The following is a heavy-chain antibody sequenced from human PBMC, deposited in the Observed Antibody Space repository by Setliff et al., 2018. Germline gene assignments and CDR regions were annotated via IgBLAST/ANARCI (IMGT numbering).Heavy chain of an antibody. CDR2: VSASGVRT. D-gene: IGHD3-10*01. CDR1: GFTFSNYA. J-gene: IGHJ3*02. Sequence: PGGSLRLSCAASGFTFSNYAMSWVRRAPGKGLEWVSAVSASGVRTYYADSVKGRFTISRDNSKNTLYLQMNSLRAEDTAVYYCARLGPSRGAFDIWGQETMVTVS. CDR3: ARLGPSRGAFDI. V-gene: IGHV3-23*01.